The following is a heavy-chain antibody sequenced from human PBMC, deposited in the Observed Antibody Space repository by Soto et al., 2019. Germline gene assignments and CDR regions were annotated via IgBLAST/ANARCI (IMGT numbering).Heavy chain of an antibody. CDR3: ARHGDYDFHYGMDV. CDR2: IDPSDSYT. CDR1: GYSFTSYW. V-gene: IGHV5-10-1*01. J-gene: IGHJ6*02. Sequence: GESLKISCEGSGYSFTSYWISWVRQMPGKGLEWMGRIDPSDSYTNYSPSFQGHVTISADKSISTAYLQWSSLKASDTAMYYCARHGDYDFHYGMDVWGQGTTVTVSS. D-gene: IGHD3-3*01.